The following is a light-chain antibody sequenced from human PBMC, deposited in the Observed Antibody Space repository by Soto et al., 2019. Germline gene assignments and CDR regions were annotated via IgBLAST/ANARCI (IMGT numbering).Light chain of an antibody. CDR2: RAS. CDR3: QQYNNWPYT. V-gene: IGKV3-15*01. Sequence: EIVRTQSPATLSVSPGGSATLSCRASQHVSSNFAWYRQKPGQAPTLLIYRASTRATGIPARFSGSGSGTEFTRTISSLQSEDFAVYYCQQYNNWPYTFGQGTKLAVK. CDR1: QHVSSN. J-gene: IGKJ2*01.